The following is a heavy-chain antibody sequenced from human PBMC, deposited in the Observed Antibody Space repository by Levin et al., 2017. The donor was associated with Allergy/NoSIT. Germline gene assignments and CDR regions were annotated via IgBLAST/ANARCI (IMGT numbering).Heavy chain of an antibody. CDR1: GFTFSSYA. D-gene: IGHD3-16*01. CDR2: ISGNGAST. J-gene: IGHJ4*02. CDR3: AKRAYDYVWGSYPDY. V-gene: IGHV3-23*01. Sequence: GGSLRLSCAASGFTFSSYAMSWVRQAPGKGLEWVSAISGNGASTYYASSVKGRFTISRDNSKNTLFLQMNSLRAEDTAVYYCAKRAYDYVWGSYPDYWGQGTLVTVSS.